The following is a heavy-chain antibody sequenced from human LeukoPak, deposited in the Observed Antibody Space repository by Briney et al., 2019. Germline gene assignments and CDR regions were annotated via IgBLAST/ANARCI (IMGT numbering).Heavy chain of an antibody. J-gene: IGHJ4*02. CDR1: GFTFINFA. Sequence: GGSLRLSCAASGFTFINFAMSWVRQAPGKGLEWVSAISGSSGSTYYADSVKGRFTISRDNSKNTLYLQLNSLRAEDTAIYYCAKGAVPVPPSYYFDYWGQGALVTVSS. CDR2: ISGSSGST. D-gene: IGHD6-19*01. V-gene: IGHV3-23*01. CDR3: AKGAVPVPPSYYFDY.